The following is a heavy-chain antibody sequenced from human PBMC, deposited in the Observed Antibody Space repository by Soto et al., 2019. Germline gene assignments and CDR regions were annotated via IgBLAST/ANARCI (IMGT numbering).Heavy chain of an antibody. Sequence: ASVKVSCKASGYTFTSYGISWVRQAPGQGLEWMGWISAYNGNTNYAQKLQGRVTMTTDTSTSTACMELRSLRSDDTAVYYCARDPIHGEIDCSSTSCLDYWGQGTLVTVSS. CDR2: ISAYNGNT. CDR1: GYTFTSYG. D-gene: IGHD2-2*01. J-gene: IGHJ4*02. CDR3: ARDPIHGEIDCSSTSCLDY. V-gene: IGHV1-18*01.